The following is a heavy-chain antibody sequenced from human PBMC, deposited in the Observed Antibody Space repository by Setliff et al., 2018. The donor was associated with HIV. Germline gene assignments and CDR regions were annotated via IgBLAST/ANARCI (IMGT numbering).Heavy chain of an antibody. CDR3: ARATKTPYSSSWSIPGAFDI. Sequence: TLSLTCTVSGASFIRSRYYWSWIRQPAGKGLEWIGHVYTTGSASYNPSLESRVTILEALSKNQFSLNLDSVTAADTAVYYCARATKTPYSSSWSIPGAFDIWGQGTMVTVSS. J-gene: IGHJ3*02. D-gene: IGHD6-13*01. V-gene: IGHV4-61*09. CDR1: GASFIRSRYY. CDR2: VYTTGSA.